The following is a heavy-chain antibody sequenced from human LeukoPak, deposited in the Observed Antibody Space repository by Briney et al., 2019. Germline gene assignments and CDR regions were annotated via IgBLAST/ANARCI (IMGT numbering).Heavy chain of an antibody. V-gene: IGHV4-61*02. J-gene: IGHJ4*02. CDR2: IYTSGST. CDR1: GGSISSGSYY. Sequence: SETLSLTCTVSGGSISSGSYYWSWIRQPAGKGLEWIGRIYTSGSTNYNPSLKSRVTLSVDTSKNEFSLKLSSVTAADTAVYYCARGPPPDLDYWGRGTLVTVSS. CDR3: ARGPPPDLDY.